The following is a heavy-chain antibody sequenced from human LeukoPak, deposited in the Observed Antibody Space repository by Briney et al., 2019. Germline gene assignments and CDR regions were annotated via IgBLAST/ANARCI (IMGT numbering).Heavy chain of an antibody. CDR1: GYTFTGNH. V-gene: IGHV1-2*02. D-gene: IGHD2-21*02. CDR3: ARGGSTDSIHSCGGNCYFLDN. Sequence: ASVKVSCKASGYTFTGNHMHWVRQAPGQGLEWMGWINPNSGGTNYAQKFQGRVIMTRDTSISTAYMELSRLGSDDTAVYYCARGGSTDSIHSCGGNCYFLDNWGQGTLVTVSS. CDR2: INPNSGGT. J-gene: IGHJ4*02.